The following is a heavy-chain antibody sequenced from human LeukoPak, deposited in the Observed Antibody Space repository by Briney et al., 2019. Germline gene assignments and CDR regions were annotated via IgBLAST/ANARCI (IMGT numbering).Heavy chain of an antibody. V-gene: IGHV4-59*12. CDR2: IYYSGST. Sequence: PGGSLRLSCAASGFTFSSYAMSWVRQAPGKGLEWIGYIYYSGSTNYNPSLKSRVTISVDTSKNQFSLKLSSVTAADTAVYYCARDVLTTVTTRPFDIWGQGTMVTVSS. CDR3: ARDVLTTVTTRPFDI. J-gene: IGHJ3*02. CDR1: GFTFSSYA. D-gene: IGHD4-17*01.